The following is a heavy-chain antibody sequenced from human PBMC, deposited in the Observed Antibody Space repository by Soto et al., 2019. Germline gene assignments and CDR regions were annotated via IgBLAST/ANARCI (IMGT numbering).Heavy chain of an antibody. Sequence: EVQLVESGGGLVQPGGSLKLSCSASGFTFSDSAMHWVRQASGKGLEWVGRIRSKANSYATVYAASVKGRFTISRDDSKNTAYLQMNSRKTEDTAVYYCTRGYYGMDVWGQGTTVTVSS. D-gene: IGHD1-26*01. CDR1: GFTFSDSA. CDR2: IRSKANSYAT. V-gene: IGHV3-73*01. J-gene: IGHJ6*02. CDR3: TRGYYGMDV.